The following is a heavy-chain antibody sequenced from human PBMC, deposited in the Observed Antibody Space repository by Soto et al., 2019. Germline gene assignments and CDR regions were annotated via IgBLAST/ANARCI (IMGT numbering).Heavy chain of an antibody. V-gene: IGHV3-23*01. J-gene: IGHJ4*02. CDR2: IRSDGATT. CDR1: GFTFSNYG. CDR3: AKGKGAGATPDGANC. D-gene: IGHD1-26*01. Sequence: EVQVLESGGGLVQPGGSLRLSCAASGFTFSNYGMNWVRQAPGKGLEWVSGIRSDGATTYNSDSVKGRFTVSRDTFKNTGYLQMNSLRVEDSAVYYCAKGKGAGATPDGANCWGQGTLVTVSS.